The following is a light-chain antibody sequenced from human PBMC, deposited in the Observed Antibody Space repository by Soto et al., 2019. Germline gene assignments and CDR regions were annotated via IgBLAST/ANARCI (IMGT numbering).Light chain of an antibody. CDR3: QQSCTIPRT. Sequence: DIQMTHSPSYLSASVGDRVTITCRASQSIANSLNWYQVKPGKAPTLLIYSASTFQNGIPSRISGSGSGTDFSLTISRLQPEDFAADYCQQSCTIPRTFGQGTKVEIK. J-gene: IGKJ1*01. CDR2: SAS. V-gene: IGKV1-39*01. CDR1: QSIANS.